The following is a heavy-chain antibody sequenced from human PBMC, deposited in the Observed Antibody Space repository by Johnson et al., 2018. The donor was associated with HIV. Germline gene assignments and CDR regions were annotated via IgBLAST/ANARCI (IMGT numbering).Heavy chain of an antibody. CDR2: LWYDGSKK. V-gene: IGHV3-33*01. D-gene: IGHD4-17*01. CDR1: GFIFSSYG. CDR3: ARDTVYGETAFDI. J-gene: IGHJ3*02. Sequence: QVQLVESGGGVVQPGGSLRLSCAASGFIFSSYGMHWVRQAPGKGLEWVAFLWYDGSKKYYVDSVKGRFTISRDNSKNSLYLQMNSLRAEDTAVYYCARDTVYGETAFDIWGQGTMVTVSS.